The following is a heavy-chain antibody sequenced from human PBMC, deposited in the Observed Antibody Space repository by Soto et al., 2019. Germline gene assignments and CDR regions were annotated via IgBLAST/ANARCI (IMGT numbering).Heavy chain of an antibody. J-gene: IGHJ4*02. V-gene: IGHV1-18*01. CDR1: GDTITNYG. Sequence: QVQLVQSGGEVRKPGASVKVFCKASGDTITNYGISWVRQAPGQGLEWMGWISFYNGNTKYAQNLQGRVTLTTDTSTSTAYMELRSLRSDDTAVYYCASATSIAVAGKESWGQGTLVTVSS. D-gene: IGHD6-19*01. CDR3: ASATSIAVAGKES. CDR2: ISFYNGNT.